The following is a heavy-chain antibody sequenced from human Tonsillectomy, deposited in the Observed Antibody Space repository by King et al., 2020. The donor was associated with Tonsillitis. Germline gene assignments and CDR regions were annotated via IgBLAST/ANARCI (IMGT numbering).Heavy chain of an antibody. CDR2: IYHSGST. Sequence: VQLQESGPGLVKPSETLSLTCTVSGYSISSGYYWGWIRQPPGKGLEWIGTIYHSGSTYYNPSLTSRVTISVDTSKNQFSLKLSSVTAADTALYYCARGDSSAWLSHLDYWGQGTLVTVSS. CDR1: GYSISSGYY. D-gene: IGHD6-19*01. V-gene: IGHV4-38-2*02. J-gene: IGHJ4*02. CDR3: ARGDSSAWLSHLDY.